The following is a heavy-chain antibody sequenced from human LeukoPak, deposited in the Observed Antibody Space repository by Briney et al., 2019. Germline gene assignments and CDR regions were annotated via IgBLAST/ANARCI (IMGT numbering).Heavy chain of an antibody. D-gene: IGHD2-21*01. CDR2: ISSSGTYI. CDR3: AREQSYSEEIVVVNPPFDY. CDR1: GFTFSSYG. J-gene: IGHJ4*02. V-gene: IGHV3-21*01. Sequence: PGGSLRLSCAASGFTFSSYGMNWVRQAPGKGLEWVSSISSSGTYIYFADSVKGRFTISRDNAKNSLYLQLNSLRAEDTALYYCAREQSYSEEIVVVNPPFDYWGQGTLVTVSS.